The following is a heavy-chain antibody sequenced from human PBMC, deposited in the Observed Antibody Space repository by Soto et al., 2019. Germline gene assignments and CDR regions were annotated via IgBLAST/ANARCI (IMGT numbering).Heavy chain of an antibody. Sequence: QVQLQESGPGLVKPSQTLSLTCTVSGGSISSGGYYWSWLRQHPGKGLEWIGYIYYSGSTYYNPSLMSRVTISVDTSKNQFSLKLSSVTAAETAGYYCARARLAPHFDYWGQGTLVTVSS. J-gene: IGHJ4*02. D-gene: IGHD5-12*01. CDR2: IYYSGST. CDR3: ARARLAPHFDY. CDR1: GGSISSGGYY. V-gene: IGHV4-31*03.